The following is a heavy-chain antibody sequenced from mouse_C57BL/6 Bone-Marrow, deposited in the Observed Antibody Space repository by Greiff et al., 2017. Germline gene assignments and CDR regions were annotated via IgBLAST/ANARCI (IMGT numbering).Heavy chain of an antibody. CDR1: GFSLTSYG. J-gene: IGHJ3*01. CDR3: ATPDYYGSSLAY. CDR2: ICGDGST. V-gene: IGHV2-3*01. Sequence: QVQLKESGPGLVAPSQSLSITCTVSGFSLTSYGVSWVRQPPGKGLEWLGVICGDGSTNYHSALISSLSISTDNSKSQVFLKLNSLQTDDTATYYCATPDYYGSSLAYWGQGTLVTVSA. D-gene: IGHD1-1*01.